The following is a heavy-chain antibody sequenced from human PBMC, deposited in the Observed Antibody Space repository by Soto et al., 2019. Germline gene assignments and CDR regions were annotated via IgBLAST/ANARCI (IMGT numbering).Heavy chain of an antibody. Sequence: SETLSLTCTVSGGSVSSGSYYWSWIRQPPGKGLEWIGYIYYSGSTNYNPSLKSRVTISVDTSKNQFSLKLSSVTAADTAVYYCARGTSRLATSRWFDPWGQGTLVTVSS. CDR3: ARGTSRLATSRWFDP. V-gene: IGHV4-61*01. CDR1: GGSVSSGSYY. D-gene: IGHD1-26*01. CDR2: IYYSGST. J-gene: IGHJ5*02.